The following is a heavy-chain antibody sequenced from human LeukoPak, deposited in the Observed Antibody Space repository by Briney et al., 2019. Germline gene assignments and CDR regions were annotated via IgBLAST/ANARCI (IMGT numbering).Heavy chain of an antibody. CDR2: ICLDGRI. CDR1: GGSITTRDC. D-gene: IGHD2-15*01. CDR3: ASQGGLRNDF. V-gene: IGHV4-4*02. J-gene: IGHJ4*02. Sequence: SETLSLTCGVSGGSITTRDCWCWVRQPPGEGLEWIGEICLDGRIHYTASLKSRVSISMDRSKAQFSLNLISVTAADTAMYFCASQGGLRNDFWGQGILVTVSS.